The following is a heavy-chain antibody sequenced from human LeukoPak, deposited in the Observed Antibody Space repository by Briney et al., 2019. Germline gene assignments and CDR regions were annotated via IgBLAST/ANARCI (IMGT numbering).Heavy chain of an antibody. CDR2: IYPGDSDT. Sequence: GESLKISCKGSGYSFTSYWIGWVRQMPGKGLEWMGIIYPGDSDTRYSPSFQGQVTISADKSISTAYLQWSSLKASDTAMSYCAREAGLGIAVAGTGDAFDIWGQGTMVTVSS. D-gene: IGHD6-19*01. CDR3: AREAGLGIAVAGTGDAFDI. J-gene: IGHJ3*02. V-gene: IGHV5-51*01. CDR1: GYSFTSYW.